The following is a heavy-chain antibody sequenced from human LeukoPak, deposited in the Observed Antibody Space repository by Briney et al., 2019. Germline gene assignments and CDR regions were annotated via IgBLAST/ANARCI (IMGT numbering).Heavy chain of an antibody. V-gene: IGHV3-21*01. Sequence: PGGSLRLSCAASGISFSSYSMNWVRQAPGKGLEWVASISSGSKYIYNADSVKGRFTISGDNAKNSLYLQMNRLRAEDTAVYYCARALSYSYGSMDFWGQGTLVIVSS. CDR1: GISFSSYS. CDR2: ISSGSKYI. D-gene: IGHD5-18*01. J-gene: IGHJ4*02. CDR3: ARALSYSYGSMDF.